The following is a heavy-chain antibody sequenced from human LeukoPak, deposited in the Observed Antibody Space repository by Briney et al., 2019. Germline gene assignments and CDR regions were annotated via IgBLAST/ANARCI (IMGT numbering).Heavy chain of an antibody. CDR2: KKQDGSAT. CDR3: ARWVGYSSGWALDH. J-gene: IGHJ5*02. Sequence: PGGSLRLSCAASGFIFNDDYMSWVRHPPAKGLEWVANKKQDGSATSYAASVKGRFTISRDNAKNSVYLQMNSLSAQDTAVYYCARWVGYSSGWALDHWGQGTLVTVSS. CDR1: GFIFNDDY. D-gene: IGHD6-19*01. V-gene: IGHV3-7*01.